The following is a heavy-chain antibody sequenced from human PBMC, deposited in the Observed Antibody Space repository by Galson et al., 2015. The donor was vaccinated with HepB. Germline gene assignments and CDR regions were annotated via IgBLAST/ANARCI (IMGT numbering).Heavy chain of an antibody. CDR1: GFSLSTGGVG. CDR2: IYGGDDK. Sequence: LVKPTQTLTLTCTFSGFSLSTGGVGVGWIRQPPGKALEWLAIIYGGDDKRYSPSLKSRLSFTKDTSKNEVVLTLTNMDPVDTATYYCAHRAAAGTGNWFDPWGQGTLVTVSS. J-gene: IGHJ5*02. CDR3: AHRAAAGTGNWFDP. D-gene: IGHD6-13*01. V-gene: IGHV2-5*02.